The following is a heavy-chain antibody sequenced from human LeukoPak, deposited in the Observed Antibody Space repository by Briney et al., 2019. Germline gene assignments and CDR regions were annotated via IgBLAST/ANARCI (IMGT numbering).Heavy chain of an antibody. J-gene: IGHJ5*02. CDR2: ISSSSSYI. CDR3: ARVRGRNWFDP. CDR1: GFTFSSYS. V-gene: IGHV3-21*01. D-gene: IGHD3-10*01. Sequence: PGGSLRLSCAASGFTFSSYSMNWVRQAPGKGLEWVSSISSSSSYIYYADSVKGRFTISRDNAKNSLCLQMNSLRAEDTAVYYCARVRGRNWFDPWGQGTLVTVSS.